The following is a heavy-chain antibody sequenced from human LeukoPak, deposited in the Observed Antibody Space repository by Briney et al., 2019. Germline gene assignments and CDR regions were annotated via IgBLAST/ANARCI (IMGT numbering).Heavy chain of an antibody. Sequence: GGSLRLSCAASGFTFSSYWMHWVRQAPGKGLVWVSRIKGDGGSTTYADSVKGRLTISRDNAKNTLYLQVNSLRAEDTAVYYCARDRALWYFDLWGRGTLVTVSS. J-gene: IGHJ2*01. CDR2: IKGDGGST. CDR1: GFTFSSYW. V-gene: IGHV3-74*01. CDR3: ARDRALWYFDL.